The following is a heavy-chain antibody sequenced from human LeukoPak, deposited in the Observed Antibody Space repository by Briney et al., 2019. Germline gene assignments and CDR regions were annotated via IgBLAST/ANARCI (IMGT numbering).Heavy chain of an antibody. CDR3: ARDQYYGSGSYHNWFDP. CDR2: MNPNSGNT. CDR1: GYTFTSYD. J-gene: IGHJ5*02. D-gene: IGHD3-10*01. V-gene: IGHV1-8*01. Sequence: ASVKVSCKASGYTFTSYDINWVRQAPGQGLEWMGWMNPNSGNTGYAQKFQGRVTMTRNTSISTAYMKLSSLRSEDTAVYYCARDQYYGSGSYHNWFDPWGQGTLVTVSS.